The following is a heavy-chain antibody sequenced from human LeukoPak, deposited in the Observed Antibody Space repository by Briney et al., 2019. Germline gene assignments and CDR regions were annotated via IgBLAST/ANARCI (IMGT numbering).Heavy chain of an antibody. CDR1: GGSISSSSYY. Sequence: SETLSLTCTVSGGSISSSSYYWGWIRQLPGKGLEWIGSIYYSGSTYYNPSLKSRVTISVDTSKNQFSLKLSSVTAADTAVYYCARHVGFTWDSSELDQNNWFDPWGQGTLVTVSS. D-gene: IGHD3-22*01. CDR2: IYYSGST. J-gene: IGHJ5*02. V-gene: IGHV4-39*01. CDR3: ARHVGFTWDSSELDQNNWFDP.